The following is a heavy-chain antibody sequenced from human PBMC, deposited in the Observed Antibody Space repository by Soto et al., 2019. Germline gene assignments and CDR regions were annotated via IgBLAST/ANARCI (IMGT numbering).Heavy chain of an antibody. V-gene: IGHV4-59*08. CDR3: ASSDGPSFDY. J-gene: IGHJ4*02. Sequence: SETLSLTYTVSGGSISSYYWTWIRQPPGKGLEWIGYIYYSGNTNYNPSLKSRVTISIDTSKSQFSLKLSSVTAADTAVYYCASSDGPSFDYWGQGTLVTVSS. CDR1: GGSISSYY. CDR2: IYYSGNT.